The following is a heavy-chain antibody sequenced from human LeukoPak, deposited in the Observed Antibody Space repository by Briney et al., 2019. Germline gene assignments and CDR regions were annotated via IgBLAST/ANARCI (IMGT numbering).Heavy chain of an antibody. CDR3: ARHRGSSSLFDY. CDR1: GGSISSNDYY. D-gene: IGHD6-6*01. V-gene: IGHV4-39*01. CDR2: IYYSGST. J-gene: IGHJ4*02. Sequence: PSENLSLTCTVSGGSISSNDYYWDWIRQPPGMGLEYIGSIYYSGSTYYNPSLKSRVTISVDTSKNQFSLKLSSVTAADTAVYYCARHRGSSSLFDYWGQGTLVTVSS.